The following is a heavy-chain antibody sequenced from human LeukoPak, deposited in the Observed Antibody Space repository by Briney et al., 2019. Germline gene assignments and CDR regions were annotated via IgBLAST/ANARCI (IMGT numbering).Heavy chain of an antibody. Sequence: SETLSLTCAVYGGSFSSDPWTWIRQPPGKGLEWIGQIIHSGSTKYNPSLNGRVTMSVDTSKNQFSLKLTSVTAADTAVYYCARGAPGYWGQGTLVTVSS. CDR3: ARGAPGY. J-gene: IGHJ4*02. CDR2: IIHSGST. CDR1: GGSFSSDP. D-gene: IGHD4/OR15-4a*01. V-gene: IGHV4-34*12.